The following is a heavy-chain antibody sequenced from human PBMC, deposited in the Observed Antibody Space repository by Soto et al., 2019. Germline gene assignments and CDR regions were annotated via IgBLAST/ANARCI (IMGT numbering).Heavy chain of an antibody. CDR1: GDSVSSNNAA. D-gene: IGHD3-10*01. Sequence: SQTLSLTCVISGDSVSSNNAAWKWIRQSPSRGLEWLGRTYYRSKWYNDYAVSVKSRIDINPDTSKNQFSLQLNSVSPEDTAMYYCARESYGSGSYDGMDVWGQGTTVTVSS. V-gene: IGHV6-1*01. CDR2: TYYRSKWYN. CDR3: ARESYGSGSYDGMDV. J-gene: IGHJ6*02.